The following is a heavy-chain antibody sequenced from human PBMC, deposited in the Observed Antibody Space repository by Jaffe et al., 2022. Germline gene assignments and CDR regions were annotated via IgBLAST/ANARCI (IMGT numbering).Heavy chain of an antibody. J-gene: IGHJ5*02. CDR1: GFTFSSYG. CDR3: AKASPDTYYYDIRFDP. Sequence: QVQLVESGGGVVQPGGSLRLSCAASGFTFSSYGMHWVRQAPGKGLEWVAFIRYDGSNKYYADSVKGRFTISRDNSKNTLYLQMNSLRAEDTAVYYCAKASPDTYYYDIRFDPWGQGTLVTVSS. CDR2: IRYDGSNK. V-gene: IGHV3-30*02. D-gene: IGHD3-22*01.